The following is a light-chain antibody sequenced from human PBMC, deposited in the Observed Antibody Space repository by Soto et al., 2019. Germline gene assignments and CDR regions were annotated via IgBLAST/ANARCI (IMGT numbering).Light chain of an antibody. V-gene: IGKV1-5*01. CDR2: DAS. CDR3: QQYTSYSPLT. CDR1: QSITNW. Sequence: DIQMTQSPSTLSASVGDRVTITCRASQSITNWLAWYQQKPGKAPKLLVYDASSLESGVPSRFSGSGSGTEFTLTISSLQPDDFAIYYCQQYTSYSPLTFGPGTKVDIK. J-gene: IGKJ3*01.